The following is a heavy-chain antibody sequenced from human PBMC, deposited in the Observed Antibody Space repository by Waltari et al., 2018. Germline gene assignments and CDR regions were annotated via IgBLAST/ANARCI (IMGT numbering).Heavy chain of an antibody. CDR1: GFTVSSNY. CDR3: ARDGPEYSSGWYYFDY. J-gene: IGHJ4*02. CDR2: IYSGGST. Sequence: EVQLVETGGGLIQPGGSLRLSCAASGFTVSSNYMRWVRQAPGKGLEWVSVIYSGGSTYYADSVKGRFTISRDNSKNTLYLQMNSLRAEDTAVYYCARDGPEYSSGWYYFDYWGQGTLVTVSS. D-gene: IGHD6-19*01. V-gene: IGHV3-53*02.